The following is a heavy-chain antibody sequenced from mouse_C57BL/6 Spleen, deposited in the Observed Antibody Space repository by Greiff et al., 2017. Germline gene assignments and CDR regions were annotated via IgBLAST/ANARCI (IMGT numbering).Heavy chain of an antibody. V-gene: IGHV1-82*01. Sequence: QVQLKQSGPELVKPGASVKISCKASGYAFSSSWMNWVKQRPGKGLEWIGRIYPGDGDTNYNGKFKGKATLTADKSSSTAYMQLSSLTSEDSAVYFCERGYGNYLYAMDDWGQGTSVTVSS. D-gene: IGHD2-1*01. J-gene: IGHJ4*01. CDR3: ERGYGNYLYAMDD. CDR1: GYAFSSSW. CDR2: IYPGDGDT.